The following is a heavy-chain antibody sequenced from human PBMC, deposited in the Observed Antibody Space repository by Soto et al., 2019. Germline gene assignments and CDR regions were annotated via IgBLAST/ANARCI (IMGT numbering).Heavy chain of an antibody. CDR3: ARERVGVVPAAVRYFDY. Sequence: QVQLVQSGAEVKKPGSSVKVSCKASGGTFSSYAISWVRQAPGQGLEWMGGIIPIFGTANYAQKFQGRVMITADESTSTAYMELSSLRSEDTAVYYCARERVGVVPAAVRYFDYWGQGTLVTVSS. CDR2: IIPIFGTA. V-gene: IGHV1-69*01. D-gene: IGHD2-2*01. J-gene: IGHJ4*02. CDR1: GGTFSSYA.